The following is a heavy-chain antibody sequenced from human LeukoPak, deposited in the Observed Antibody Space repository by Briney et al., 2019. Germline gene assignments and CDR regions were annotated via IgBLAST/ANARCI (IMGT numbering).Heavy chain of an antibody. D-gene: IGHD4-17*01. CDR1: GGSISRYY. CDR3: ARDSGTTGEVKFDP. Sequence: SETLSLTCTVSGGSISRYYWSWIRLPAGKGLEWIGRIYSDGTITYNPSLQSRLTMSIDTSKNQFSLKLSFVTAADTAVYYCARDSGTTGEVKFDPWGQGTLVTVSS. J-gene: IGHJ5*02. V-gene: IGHV4-4*07. CDR2: IYSDGTI.